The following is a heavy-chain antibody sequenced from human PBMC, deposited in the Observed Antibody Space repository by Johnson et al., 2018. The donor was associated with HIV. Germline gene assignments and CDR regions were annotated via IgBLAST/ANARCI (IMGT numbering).Heavy chain of an antibody. Sequence: QMQLVESGGGVVQPVESLRLSCAASGITFSDYAMHWVRQAPGKGLEWVAVISYDGSNKYYADSVKGRFTISRDNSKNTLYLQMNSLRAEDTAVYYCAKDTRRKLVMITFGGVIAYHWGQGTMVTVSS. V-gene: IGHV3-30-3*01. J-gene: IGHJ3*01. CDR3: AKDTRRKLVMITFGGVIAYH. D-gene: IGHD3-16*02. CDR1: GITFSDYA. CDR2: ISYDGSNK.